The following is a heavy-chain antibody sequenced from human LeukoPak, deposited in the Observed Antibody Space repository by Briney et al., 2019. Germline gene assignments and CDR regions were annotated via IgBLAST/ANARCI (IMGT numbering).Heavy chain of an antibody. CDR1: GYTFTSYY. V-gene: IGHV1-46*01. Sequence: ASVKVSCKXSGYTFTSYYMHWVRQTPGQGLEWMGIINPSGGSTSYAQKFQGRVTMTRDTSTSTVYMELSSLRSEDTAVYYCAGPSTAESSGYGYYYYMDVWGKGTTVTVSS. D-gene: IGHD5-18*01. J-gene: IGHJ6*03. CDR2: INPSGGST. CDR3: AGPSTAESSGYGYYYYMDV.